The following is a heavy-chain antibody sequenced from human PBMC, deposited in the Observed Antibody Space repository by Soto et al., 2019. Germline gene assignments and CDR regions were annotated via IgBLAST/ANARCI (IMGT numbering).Heavy chain of an antibody. J-gene: IGHJ4*02. Sequence: GGSLRLSCAASGFSFSSYGMHWVRQAPGKGLEWVAVISYDGSNKYYADSVKGRFTISRDNSKNTLYLQMNSLRAEDTAVYYCAKDKEMDTAMVLDPFFDYWGQGTLVTVS. CDR2: ISYDGSNK. V-gene: IGHV3-30*18. CDR1: GFSFSSYG. D-gene: IGHD5-18*01. CDR3: AKDKEMDTAMVLDPFFDY.